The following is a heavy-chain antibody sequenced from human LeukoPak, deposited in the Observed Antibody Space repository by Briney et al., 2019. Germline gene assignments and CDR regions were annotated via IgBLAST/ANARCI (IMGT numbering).Heavy chain of an antibody. Sequence: PGGSLRLSCVASGFTLRNYGIQWVRQAPGKGLEWVAVIWNDGSNEYYADSVKGRFTISRDNSKNTLYLQMNSLRAEDTAVYYCARDTKDWGSVFDYWGQGVLVTVSS. D-gene: IGHD7-27*01. CDR3: ARDTKDWGSVFDY. J-gene: IGHJ4*02. V-gene: IGHV3-33*01. CDR2: IWNDGSNE. CDR1: GFTLRNYG.